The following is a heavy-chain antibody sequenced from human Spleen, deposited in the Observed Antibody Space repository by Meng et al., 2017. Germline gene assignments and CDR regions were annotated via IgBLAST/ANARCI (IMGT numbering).Heavy chain of an antibody. CDR3: TRAWGLDY. J-gene: IGHJ4*02. D-gene: IGHD3-16*01. CDR2: IRSKAYGGTT. V-gene: IGHV3-49*04. Sequence: GGSLRLSCAASGFTFSSYAMSWVRQAPGKGLEWVGFIRSKAYGGTTEYAASVEGRFTISRDDSKSIAYLQMNSLRTEDTAVFYCTRAWGLDYWGQGTLVTVSS. CDR1: GFTFSSYA.